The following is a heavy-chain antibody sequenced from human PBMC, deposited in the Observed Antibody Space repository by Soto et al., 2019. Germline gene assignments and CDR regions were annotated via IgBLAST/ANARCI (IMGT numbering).Heavy chain of an antibody. D-gene: IGHD2-2*01. J-gene: IGHJ4*02. Sequence: SETLSLTCAVYGGSFSGYYWSWIRQPPGKGLEWIGEINHSGSTNYNPSLKSRVTISVDTSKNQFSLKLSSVTAADTAVYYCARGPSKGGGNQLPKYYFDYWGQGTLVTVSS. CDR3: ARGPSKGGGNQLPKYYFDY. CDR2: INHSGST. V-gene: IGHV4-34*01. CDR1: GGSFSGYY.